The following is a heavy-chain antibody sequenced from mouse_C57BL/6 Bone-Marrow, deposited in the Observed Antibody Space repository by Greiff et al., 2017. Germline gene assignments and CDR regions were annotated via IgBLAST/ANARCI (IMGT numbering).Heavy chain of an antibody. D-gene: IGHD2-2*01. CDR2: IDPSDSET. Sequence: VQLQQPGAELVRPGSSVKLSCKASGYTFTSYWMHWVKQRPIQGLEWIGNIDPSDSETHCNQKFKDKATLTVDKSSSTAYMQLSSLTSEDSAVYYCARWGYHWYFDVWGTGTTVTVSS. CDR3: ARWGYHWYFDV. CDR1: GYTFTSYW. V-gene: IGHV1-52*01. J-gene: IGHJ1*03.